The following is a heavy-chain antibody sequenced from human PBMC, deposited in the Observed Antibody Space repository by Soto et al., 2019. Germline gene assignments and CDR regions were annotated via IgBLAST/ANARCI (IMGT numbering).Heavy chain of an antibody. D-gene: IGHD3-22*01. V-gene: IGHV3-23*01. Sequence: EVQLLESGGGLVQPGGSLRLSCAASGFIFSSYAMSWVRQAPGKGLEWVSLISGSGGIRHYADSVKGRFTISRDNSKNTLYLQMNSLRAEDTAVYYCARDAYDSSGYLFDYWGQGTLVTVSS. J-gene: IGHJ4*02. CDR1: GFIFSSYA. CDR2: ISGSGGIR. CDR3: ARDAYDSSGYLFDY.